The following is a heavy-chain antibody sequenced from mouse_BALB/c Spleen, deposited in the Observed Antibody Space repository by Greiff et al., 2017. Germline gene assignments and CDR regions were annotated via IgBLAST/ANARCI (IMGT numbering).Heavy chain of an antibody. CDR3: AREGCHYYGYGFAY. CDR2: INPNNGGT. Sequence: EVQLQQSGPELVKPGASVKIPCKASGYTFTDYNMDWVKQSHGKSLEWIGDINPNNGGTIYNQKFKGKATLTVDKSSSTAYMELRSLTSEDTAVYYCAREGCHYYGYGFAYWGQGTLVTVSA. CDR1: GYTFTDYN. J-gene: IGHJ3*01. D-gene: IGHD1-2*01. V-gene: IGHV1-18*01.